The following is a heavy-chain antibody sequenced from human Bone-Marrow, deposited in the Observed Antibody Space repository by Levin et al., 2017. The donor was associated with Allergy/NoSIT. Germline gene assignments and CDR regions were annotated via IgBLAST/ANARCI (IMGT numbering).Heavy chain of an antibody. CDR3: AREMAMNRGGWFDP. J-gene: IGHJ5*02. CDR1: GAFISSGGYY. CDR2: IYYSGKT. V-gene: IGHV4-31*03. D-gene: IGHD5-24*01. Sequence: SQTLSLTCTVSGAFISSGGYYWRWLRLQPGKGLEWIGYIYYSGKTNYNPSLKSRATISVDTSKNQLSLNLTSVTAADTALYFCAREMAMNRGGWFDPWGRGTLVTVSS.